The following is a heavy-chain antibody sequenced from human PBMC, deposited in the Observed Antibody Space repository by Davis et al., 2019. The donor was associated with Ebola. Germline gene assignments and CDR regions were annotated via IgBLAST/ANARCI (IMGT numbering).Heavy chain of an antibody. D-gene: IGHD2-2*01. CDR2: SKQDGIGK. Sequence: PAGSLRLSCAASALTDSNADLPLVRQAPGKGLEGVADSKQDGIGKNYAESVKGRFTISRDNAKNSLYLQLNSLRADDTAIYYCARDSEYRLLVNPDGMDVWGHGTTVTVSS. J-gene: IGHJ6*02. CDR1: ALTDSNAD. CDR3: ARDSEYRLLVNPDGMDV. V-gene: IGHV3-7*01.